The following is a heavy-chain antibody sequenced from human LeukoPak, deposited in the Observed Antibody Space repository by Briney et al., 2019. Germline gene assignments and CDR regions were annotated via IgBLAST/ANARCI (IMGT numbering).Heavy chain of an antibody. CDR1: GFTFSSYS. J-gene: IGHJ4*02. Sequence: GGSLRLSCAASGFTFSSYSMNWVRQAPGQGLEWVSYITSSSSTIFYADSAKGRFTISRDNAKNSLYLQMNSLRAEDTAVYYCARDLPLGDYYDSSGYSGLTDYWGQGTLVTVSS. D-gene: IGHD3-22*01. CDR2: ITSSSSTI. CDR3: ARDLPLGDYYDSSGYSGLTDY. V-gene: IGHV3-48*04.